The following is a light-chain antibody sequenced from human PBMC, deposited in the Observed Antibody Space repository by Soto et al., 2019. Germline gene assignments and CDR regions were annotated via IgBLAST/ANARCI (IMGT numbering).Light chain of an antibody. CDR1: KNDVGFYDF. Sequence: QSALTQPPSASGSPGQSVTISCTGTKNDVGFYDFVSWYQHHPGKAPRLIIYEVVQRPSGVPDRFSGSKSGNTASLTVSGRQAADDADYFCKSYAGRNTYVFGSGTKLTVL. CDR3: KSYAGRNTYV. J-gene: IGLJ1*01. V-gene: IGLV2-8*01. CDR2: EVV.